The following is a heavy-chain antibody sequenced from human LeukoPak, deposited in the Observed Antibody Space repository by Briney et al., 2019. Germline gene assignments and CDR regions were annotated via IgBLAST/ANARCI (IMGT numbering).Heavy chain of an antibody. V-gene: IGHV3-21*01. CDR3: ARGGLNYADASDI. Sequence: GGSLRLSCAASGSTFSRHSMNWVRQAPGKGLELVSYISSGSSYIYYADSVKGRFTISRDNAENSLYLQMNSLRGEDTAVYYCARGGLNYADASDIWGQGTMVTVSS. D-gene: IGHD4-11*01. CDR1: GSTFSRHS. CDR2: ISSGSSYI. J-gene: IGHJ3*02.